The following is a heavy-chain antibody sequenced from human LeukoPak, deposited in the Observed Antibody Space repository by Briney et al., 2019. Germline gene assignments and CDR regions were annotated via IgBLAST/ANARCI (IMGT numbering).Heavy chain of an antibody. D-gene: IGHD4-17*01. CDR2: IRSKANNYAT. J-gene: IGHJ6*03. V-gene: IGHV3-73*01. Sequence: PGGSLRLSCAASGFSFSDSDMHWVRQASGKGLEWVGHIRSKANNYATVYAASVKGRFTISRDDSKNKAYLQMNSLKTEDTAVYYCTRLYNYGASLDYYFYMDVWGKGTTVAVSS. CDR1: GFSFSDSD. CDR3: TRLYNYGASLDYYFYMDV.